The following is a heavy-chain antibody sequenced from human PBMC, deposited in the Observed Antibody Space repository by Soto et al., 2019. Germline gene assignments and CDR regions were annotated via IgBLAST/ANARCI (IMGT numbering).Heavy chain of an antibody. J-gene: IGHJ4*02. CDR2: ISAYNGNT. D-gene: IGHD3-16*01. CDR3: AGTEIWGTGPPNDY. V-gene: IGHV1-18*01. CDR1: GYTFTSYG. Sequence: QVQLVQSGAEVKKPGASVKVSCKASGYTFTSYGISWVRQAPGQGLEWMGWISAYNGNTNYAQKLQGRVTMTTDTPTSTANRGWGSRSPNDTAVYYCAGTEIWGTGPPNDYWGREPWSPSPQ.